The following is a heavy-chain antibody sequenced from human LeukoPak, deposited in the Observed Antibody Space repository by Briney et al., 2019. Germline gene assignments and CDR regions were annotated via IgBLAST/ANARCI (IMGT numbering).Heavy chain of an antibody. Sequence: SVKVSCKASGGTFSSYAISWVRQAPGQGLEWMGGIIPIFGTANYAQKFQGRVTITADESTSTAYMELSSLRSEDTAVYYCATSCYGYYYYYYMDVWGKGTTVTISS. J-gene: IGHJ6*03. CDR3: ATSCYGYYYYYYMDV. CDR2: IIPIFGTA. CDR1: GGTFSSYA. V-gene: IGHV1-69*13. D-gene: IGHD2-2*01.